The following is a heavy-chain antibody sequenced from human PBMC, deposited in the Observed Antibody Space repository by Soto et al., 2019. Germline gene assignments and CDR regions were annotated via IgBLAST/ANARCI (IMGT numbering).Heavy chain of an antibody. J-gene: IGHJ4*02. D-gene: IGHD6-19*01. CDR1: GFSLSTSGVG. CDR3: AHSVPQTSPSVAGFDY. V-gene: IGHV2-5*01. Sequence: SGPTLVNPTQTLTLTCTFSGFSLSTSGVGVGWIRQPPGKALEWLALIYWNDDKRYSPSLKSRLTITKDTSKNQVVLTMTNMDPVDTATYYCAHSVPQTSPSVAGFDYWGQGTLVTVSS. CDR2: IYWNDDK.